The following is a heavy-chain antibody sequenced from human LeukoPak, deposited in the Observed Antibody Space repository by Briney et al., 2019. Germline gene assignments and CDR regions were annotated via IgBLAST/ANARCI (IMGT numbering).Heavy chain of an antibody. CDR3: ARGSLSGSWFDP. V-gene: IGHV4-59*01. CDR1: GGSITTYY. CDR2: IYYNGSP. Sequence: PSETLSLTCAVSGGSITTYYWNWIRQPPGKGLEWIGCIYYNGSPNYNSSLRSQLTVSLDTSKNQFSLRLSSVTAADTAVYYCARGSLSGSWFDPWGQGTLVTVSS. J-gene: IGHJ5*02. D-gene: IGHD1-26*01.